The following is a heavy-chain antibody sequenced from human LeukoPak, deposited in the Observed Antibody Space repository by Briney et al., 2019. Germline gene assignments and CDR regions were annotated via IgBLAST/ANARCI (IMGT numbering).Heavy chain of an antibody. J-gene: IGHJ4*02. CDR3: ARAPRSSEGNCFRPLDY. CDR2: IQYSGSTF. Sequence: SQTLSLTCTVSGGSLTSGDYFWGWARHPPGKGLEWVGYIQYSGSTFYNNPSLKTRLTMSVDTSKDQFSLRLGSVTAADTAVYYCARAPRSSEGNCFRPLDYWGQGTLVTVSS. CDR1: GGSLTSGDYF. D-gene: IGHD2-15*01. V-gene: IGHV4-30-4*01.